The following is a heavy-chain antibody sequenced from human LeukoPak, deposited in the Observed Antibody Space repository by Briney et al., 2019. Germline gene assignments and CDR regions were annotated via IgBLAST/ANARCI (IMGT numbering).Heavy chain of an antibody. CDR3: ARANYRDLYSSSLYYFDY. CDR1: GGSISSSSYY. D-gene: IGHD6-13*01. CDR2: IYYSGST. V-gene: IGHV4-39*07. J-gene: IGHJ4*02. Sequence: SETLSLTCTVSGGSISSSSYYWGWIRQPPGKGLEWIGSIYYSGSTYYNPSLKSRVTISVDTSKNQFSLKLSSVTAADTAVYYCARANYRDLYSSSLYYFDYWGQGTLVTVSS.